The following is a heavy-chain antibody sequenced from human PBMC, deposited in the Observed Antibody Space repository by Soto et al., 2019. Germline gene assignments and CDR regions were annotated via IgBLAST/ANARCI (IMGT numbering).Heavy chain of an antibody. D-gene: IGHD1-20*01. CDR3: TTALHFNGNEYLYGVDV. Sequence: PGGSLRLSCAASGFSFSEYSMTWVRQAPGKGLQWVSAISGDTATTHYADSVKGRFTISRDNSRDTLYLQMNNLKTEDTAVYYCTTALHFNGNEYLYGVDVWGQGTTVTVSS. CDR2: ISGDTATT. V-gene: IGHV3-23*01. J-gene: IGHJ6*02. CDR1: GFSFSEYS.